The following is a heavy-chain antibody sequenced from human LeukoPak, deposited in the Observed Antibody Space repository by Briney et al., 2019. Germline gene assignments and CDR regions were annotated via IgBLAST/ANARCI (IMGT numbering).Heavy chain of an antibody. J-gene: IGHJ5*02. Sequence: ASVNVSCKSSGYTFTSYGISWVRQAPGQGLDGVGWISAYNGNTNYARKLQGRVTMTTDTSTSTAYMELRSLRSDDTAVYYCARGPLFGWELRPFDPWGQGTLVTVSS. V-gene: IGHV1-18*01. CDR2: ISAYNGNT. CDR3: ARGPLFGWELRPFDP. CDR1: GYTFTSYG. D-gene: IGHD1-26*01.